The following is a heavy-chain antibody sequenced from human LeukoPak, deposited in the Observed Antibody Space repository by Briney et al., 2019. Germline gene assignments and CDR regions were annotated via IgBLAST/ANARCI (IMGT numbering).Heavy chain of an antibody. CDR3: ARDGPPLLVTYPNWYFDL. V-gene: IGHV3-30*19. Sequence: GGSLRLSCAASGFTFSSYGMHWVRQAPGKGLEWVAVISYDGSNKYYADSVKGRFTISRDNSKNTLSLQMNSLRAEDTAVYYCARDGPPLLVTYPNWYFDLWGRGALVTVSS. J-gene: IGHJ2*01. D-gene: IGHD3-9*01. CDR2: ISYDGSNK. CDR1: GFTFSSYG.